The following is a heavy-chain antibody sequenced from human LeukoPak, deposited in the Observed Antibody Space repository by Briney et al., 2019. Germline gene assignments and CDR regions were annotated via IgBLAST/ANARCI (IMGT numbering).Heavy chain of an antibody. J-gene: IGHJ4*02. CDR1: GFTFSDYY. Sequence: GGSLRLSCAASGFTFSDYYMSWIRQAPGKGLEWVSYISSSGSTIYYADSVKGRFTISKDNAKNSLYLQMNSLRAEDTAVYYCARAGSSGYRYYFDYWGQGTLVTVSS. CDR3: ARAGSSGYRYYFDY. CDR2: ISSSGSTI. V-gene: IGHV3-11*01. D-gene: IGHD3-22*01.